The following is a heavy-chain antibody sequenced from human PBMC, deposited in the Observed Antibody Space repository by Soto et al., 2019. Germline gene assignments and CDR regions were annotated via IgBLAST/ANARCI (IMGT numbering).Heavy chain of an antibody. CDR3: ARPRGGYDAFDI. D-gene: IGHD3-22*01. V-gene: IGHV4-39*01. J-gene: IGHJ3*02. CDR1: GGSISSSSYY. CDR2: IYYSGST. Sequence: PSETLSLTCTVSGGSISSSSYYWGWIRQHPGKGLEWIGSIYYSGSTYYNPSLKSRVTISVDTSKNQFSLKLSSVTAADTAVYYCARPRGGYDAFDIWGQGTMVTVSS.